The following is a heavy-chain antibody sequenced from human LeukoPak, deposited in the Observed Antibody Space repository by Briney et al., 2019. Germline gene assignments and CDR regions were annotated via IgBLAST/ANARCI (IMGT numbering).Heavy chain of an antibody. J-gene: IGHJ4*02. CDR1: GGSVSISSYY. V-gene: IGHV4-39*07. Sequence: PSETLSLTCTVSGGSVSISSYYWGWIRQPPEKGLEWIGTIYYSGNTYYNPSLKSRVTISVDTSRNQFSLKLSSVTAADTAVYYCARDNYGSESYDYWGQGTLVTVSS. CDR2: IYYSGNT. D-gene: IGHD3-10*01. CDR3: ARDNYGSESYDY.